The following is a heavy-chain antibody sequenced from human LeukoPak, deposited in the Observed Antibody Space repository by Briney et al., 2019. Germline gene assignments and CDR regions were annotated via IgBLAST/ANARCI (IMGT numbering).Heavy chain of an antibody. V-gene: IGHV4-61*02. D-gene: IGHD3-16*01. CDR3: ARGGVLKSVDY. Sequence: SQTLSLTCTVSGGSISSGSYYWSWIRQPAGKGLEWIGRIYTSGSTNYNPSLKSRVTISVDTSKNQFSLRLSSVTAADTAVYYCARGGVLKSVDYWGQGTLVAVSS. CDR1: GGSISSGSYY. CDR2: IYTSGST. J-gene: IGHJ4*02.